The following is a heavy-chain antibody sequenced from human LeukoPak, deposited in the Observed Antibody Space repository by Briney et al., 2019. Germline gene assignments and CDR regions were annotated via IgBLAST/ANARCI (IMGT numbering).Heavy chain of an antibody. Sequence: GASVKVSCKASGGTFSSYAISWVRQAPGQGLEWMGGIIPIFGTANYAQKFQGRVTITADESTSTAYMELSSLRSEDTAVYYCARGYCSSTNCYGAFDIWGQGTMVTVSS. CDR2: IIPIFGTA. CDR3: ARGYCSSTNCYGAFDI. CDR1: GGTFSSYA. D-gene: IGHD2-2*01. V-gene: IGHV1-69*13. J-gene: IGHJ3*02.